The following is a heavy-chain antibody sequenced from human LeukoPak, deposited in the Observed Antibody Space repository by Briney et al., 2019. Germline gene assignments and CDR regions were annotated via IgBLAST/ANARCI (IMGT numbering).Heavy chain of an antibody. CDR2: IGGSGGST. Sequence: GGSLRLSCAASGFTFSSYAMSWVRQAPGKGLEWVSAIGGSGGSTYYADSVKGRFTISRDNSKNTLYLQMNSLRAEDTAVYYCAKVPINRIVVVVAATLYYFDYWGQGTLVTVSS. CDR1: GFTFSSYA. CDR3: AKVPINRIVVVVAATLYYFDY. D-gene: IGHD2-15*01. J-gene: IGHJ4*02. V-gene: IGHV3-23*01.